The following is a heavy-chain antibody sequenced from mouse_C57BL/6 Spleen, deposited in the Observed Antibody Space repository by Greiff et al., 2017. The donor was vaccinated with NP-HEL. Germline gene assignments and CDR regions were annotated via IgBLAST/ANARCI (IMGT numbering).Heavy chain of an antibody. Sequence: DVHLVESGGGLVQPGESLKLSCESNEYEFPSHDMSWVRKTPEKRLELVAAINSDGGSTYYPDTMERRFIISRDNTKKTLYLQMSSLRSEDTALYYCARHGTAQATGAMDYWGQGTSVTVSS. CDR2: INSDGGST. V-gene: IGHV5-2*01. D-gene: IGHD3-2*02. CDR1: EYEFPSHD. CDR3: ARHGTAQATGAMDY. J-gene: IGHJ4*01.